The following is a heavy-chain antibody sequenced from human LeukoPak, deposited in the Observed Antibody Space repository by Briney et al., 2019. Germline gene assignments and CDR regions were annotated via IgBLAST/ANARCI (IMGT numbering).Heavy chain of an antibody. CDR3: ARGYDFWSGLYYFDY. V-gene: IGHV4-59*01. CDR1: GGSISSYY. J-gene: IGHJ4*02. Sequence: SETLSPTCTVSGGSISSYYWSWIRQPPGKGLEWIGYIYYSGSTNYNPSLKSRVTISVDTSKNQFSLKLSSVTAADTAVYYCARGYDFWSGLYYFDYWGQGTLVTVSS. D-gene: IGHD3-3*01. CDR2: IYYSGST.